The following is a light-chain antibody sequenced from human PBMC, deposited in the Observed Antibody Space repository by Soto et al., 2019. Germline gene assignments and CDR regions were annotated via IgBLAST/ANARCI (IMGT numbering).Light chain of an antibody. CDR1: QGISSA. Sequence: AIQLTQSPSSLSASVGDRVTITFRASQGISSALAWYQQKAGRPPKLLIYDASSLQSGVPSSFSGSGSGIDFTLTISSLQPEDFATYYCQQFNNFPFTFGPGTKVDIK. CDR3: QQFNNFPFT. J-gene: IGKJ3*01. V-gene: IGKV1D-13*01. CDR2: DAS.